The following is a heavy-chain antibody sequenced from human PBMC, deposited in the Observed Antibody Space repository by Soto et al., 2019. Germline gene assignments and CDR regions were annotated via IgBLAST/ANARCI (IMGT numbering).Heavy chain of an antibody. CDR2: LYHIGST. D-gene: IGHD2-2*01. Sequence: ETLSLTCAVSGYSISSGNYWSWIRQPPGRGLEWIGSLYHIGSTHYNTSLKSRVTISVDTSKNHFSLELSSVTAADTAIYYCRSSTSCYDESCVDVWGQGTMVT. CDR1: GYSISSGNY. V-gene: IGHV4-38-2*01. CDR3: RSSTSCYDESCVDV. J-gene: IGHJ6*02.